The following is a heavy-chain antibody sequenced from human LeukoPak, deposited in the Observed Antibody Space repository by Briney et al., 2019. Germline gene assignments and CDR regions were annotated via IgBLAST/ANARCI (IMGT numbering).Heavy chain of an antibody. CDR3: AKDTRVGGY. J-gene: IGHJ4*02. Sequence: GGSLRLSCAASGNYWMHWVRQAPGKGLVWVSHINGDGSWTTYADSVKGRFTISKDNAKNTVYLQMNSLRAEDTALYYCAKDTRVGGYWGQGTLVTVSS. CDR2: INGDGSWT. CDR1: GNYW. V-gene: IGHV3-74*01.